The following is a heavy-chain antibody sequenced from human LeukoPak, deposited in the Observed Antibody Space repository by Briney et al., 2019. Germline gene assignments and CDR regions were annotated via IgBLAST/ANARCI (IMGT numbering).Heavy chain of an antibody. V-gene: IGHV3-23*01. CDR3: AKGGRDVATTYFDY. D-gene: IGHD5-24*01. CDR2: ISGTGGGT. J-gene: IGHJ4*02. Sequence: PGGSLSLSCAASGFTFRSYAMSWVRQAPGKGLEWVSGISGTGGGTYYAGSVKGRFTISRDNSKNTLYLQMDNLRAEDTAVYYCAKGGRDVATTYFDYWGQGTLVTVSS. CDR1: GFTFRSYA.